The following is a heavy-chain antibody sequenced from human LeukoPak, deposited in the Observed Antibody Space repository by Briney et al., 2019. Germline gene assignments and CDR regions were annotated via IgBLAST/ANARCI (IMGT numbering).Heavy chain of an antibody. CDR2: ISFDGSNK. J-gene: IGHJ4*02. V-gene: IGHV3-30*18. CDR3: AKGRRAPLVGTITKSWIDY. D-gene: IGHD1-7*01. Sequence: GGSLRLSCAASGFTFSTYGMHWVRQAPGKGLEWVAVISFDGSNKYYADSVKGRFTISRDNSKKTLYLQMNSLRAEDTAVYYCAKGRRAPLVGTITKSWIDYWGQGTLVTVSS. CDR1: GFTFSTYG.